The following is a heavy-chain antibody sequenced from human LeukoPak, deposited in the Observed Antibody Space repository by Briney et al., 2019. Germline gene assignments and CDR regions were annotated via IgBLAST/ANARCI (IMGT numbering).Heavy chain of an antibody. Sequence: ASVKVSCKASGYTFTSYAMHWVRQAPGQRLEWMGWINAGNGDTKYSQNFQGRVTITRDTSASTTYMELSSLRSEDTAVYYCARDPGSRSYWSNSRMDVWGQGTTVTVSS. CDR1: GYTFTSYA. CDR3: ARDPGSRSYWSNSRMDV. CDR2: INAGNGDT. D-gene: IGHD3-10*01. V-gene: IGHV1-3*01. J-gene: IGHJ6*02.